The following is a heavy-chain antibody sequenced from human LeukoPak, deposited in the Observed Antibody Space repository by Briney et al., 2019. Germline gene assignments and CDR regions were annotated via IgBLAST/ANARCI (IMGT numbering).Heavy chain of an antibody. V-gene: IGHV3-20*04. J-gene: IGHJ4*02. D-gene: IGHD3-22*01. CDR3: ARSRYYYDSSTYSFFDS. Sequence: GGSLRLSCAASGFTFDDYGMSWVRQAPRKGLEWVSGINWNGGSTGYADSVKGRFTISRDNAKNSQYLQMNSLRAEDTALYYCARSRYYYDSSTYSFFDSWGQGTLVTVSS. CDR1: GFTFDDYG. CDR2: INWNGGST.